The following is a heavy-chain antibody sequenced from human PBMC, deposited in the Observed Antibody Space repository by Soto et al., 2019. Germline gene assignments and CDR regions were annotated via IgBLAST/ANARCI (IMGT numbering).Heavy chain of an antibody. Sequence: QVQLQESGPGLVKPSGTLSLTCAVSGGSISSSNWWSWVRQPPGKGLEWIGEIYHSGSTNYNPSLKSRVTLSVDKTKNQFSLKLSSVTAAVTSVYYCARRWRSWENYYYDGMDVWGQGTTVTVSS. CDR1: GGSISSSNW. CDR3: ARRWRSWENYYYDGMDV. V-gene: IGHV4-4*02. J-gene: IGHJ6*02. CDR2: IYHSGST. D-gene: IGHD6-13*01.